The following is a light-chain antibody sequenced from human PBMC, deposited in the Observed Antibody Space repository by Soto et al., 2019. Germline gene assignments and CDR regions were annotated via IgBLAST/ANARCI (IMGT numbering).Light chain of an antibody. J-gene: IGKJ5*01. CDR2: GTS. CDR3: QQYNNWPLLT. CDR1: QSVSNN. V-gene: IGKV3-15*01. Sequence: IVLTKSPATLSSFQGDRVTLSGRAIQSVSNNFLAWYQQKPGQAPRLLIYGTSIRATGVPARFSGGGSGTEFTLTISGRQSEHFAVYYCQQYNNWPLLTFGEGTLLEIK.